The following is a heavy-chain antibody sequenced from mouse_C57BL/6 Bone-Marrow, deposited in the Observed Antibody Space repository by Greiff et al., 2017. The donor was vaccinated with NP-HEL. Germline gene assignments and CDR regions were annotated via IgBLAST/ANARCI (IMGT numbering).Heavy chain of an antibody. J-gene: IGHJ4*01. V-gene: IGHV1-5*01. D-gene: IGHD1-1*01. Sequence: EVQLQQSGTVLARPGASVKMSCKTSGYTFTSYWMHWVKQRPGQGLEWIGAIYPGNSDTSYNQKFKGKAKLTAVTSASTAYMGRSSLTNEDSAVYYCTYYGSSCAMDYWGQGTSVTVSS. CDR3: TYYGSSCAMDY. CDR1: GYTFTSYW. CDR2: IYPGNSDT.